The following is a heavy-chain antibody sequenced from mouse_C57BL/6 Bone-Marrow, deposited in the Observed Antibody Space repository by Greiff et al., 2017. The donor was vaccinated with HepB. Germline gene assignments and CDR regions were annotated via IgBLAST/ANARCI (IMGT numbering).Heavy chain of an antibody. CDR1: GYTFTSYG. D-gene: IGHD4-1*01. V-gene: IGHV1-81*01. CDR3: ASETGGGFAY. CDR2: IYPRSGNT. J-gene: IGHJ3*01. Sequence: QVQLQQSGAELARPGASVKLSCKASGYTFTSYGISWVKQRTGQGLEWIGEIYPRSGNTYYNEKFKGKATLTADKSSSTAYMELSSLTSEDSAVYFCASETGGGFAYWGQETLVTVSA.